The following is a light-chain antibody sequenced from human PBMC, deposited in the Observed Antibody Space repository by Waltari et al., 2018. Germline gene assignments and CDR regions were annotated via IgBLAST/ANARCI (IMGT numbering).Light chain of an antibody. J-gene: IGKJ4*01. CDR2: WSS. CDR1: PSVLSSSNIKNY. Sequence: DIVMTQYPESLDVSLRARATINCKTSPSVLSSSNIKNYLAWYQHKQGQPTTSLIPWSSTRESELPDRFSGSGSETDFTRTICSLHAEDLAVYCSQQQDGSPRTFSGGTKVEIK. V-gene: IGKV4-1*01. CDR3: QQQDGSPRT.